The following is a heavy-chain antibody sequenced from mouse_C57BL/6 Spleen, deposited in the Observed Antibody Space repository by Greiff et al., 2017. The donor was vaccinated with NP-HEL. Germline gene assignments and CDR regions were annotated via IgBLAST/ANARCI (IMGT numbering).Heavy chain of an antibody. CDR3: ARSGDDYSWVAY. J-gene: IGHJ3*01. D-gene: IGHD2-4*01. Sequence: EVQLQQSGPELVKPGASVKMSCKASGYTFTDYNMHWVKQSHGKSLEWIGYINPNNGGTSYNQKFKGKATLTVNKSSSTAYMELRSLTSEDSAVYYCARSGDDYSWVAYWGQGTLVTVSA. CDR1: GYTFTDYN. V-gene: IGHV1-22*01. CDR2: INPNNGGT.